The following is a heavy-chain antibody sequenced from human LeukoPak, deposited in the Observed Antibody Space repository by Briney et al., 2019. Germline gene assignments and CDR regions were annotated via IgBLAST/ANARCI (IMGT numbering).Heavy chain of an antibody. D-gene: IGHD6-19*01. CDR3: ARDQAVAGFLLLYFDY. J-gene: IGHJ4*02. Sequence: GGSLRLSCAASGFTFSSYAMSWVRQAPGKGLEWVSAISGSGGSTYYADSVKGRFTISRDNSKNTLYLQMNSLRAEDTAVYYCARDQAVAGFLLLYFDYWGQGTLVTVSS. CDR2: ISGSGGST. V-gene: IGHV3-23*01. CDR1: GFTFSSYA.